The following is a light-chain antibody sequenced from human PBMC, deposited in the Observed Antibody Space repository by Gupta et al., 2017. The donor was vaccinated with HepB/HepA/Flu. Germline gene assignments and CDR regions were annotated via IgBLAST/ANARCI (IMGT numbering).Light chain of an antibody. CDR2: AAS. J-gene: IGKJ1*01. CDR3: QQGLSTPWT. CDR1: QSISIY. V-gene: IGKV1-39*01. Sequence: IQMTQSPSALSASVGDRVTITCRASQSISIYLDWYYQKPGKSPELLIYAASRLQSGVPSRCSGSGSGTVFTLTISSLQPEDFGTYYCQQGLSTPWTFGQGTKVEIK.